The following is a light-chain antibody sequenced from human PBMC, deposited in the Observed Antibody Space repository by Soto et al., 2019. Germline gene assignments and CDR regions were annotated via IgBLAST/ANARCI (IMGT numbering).Light chain of an antibody. CDR3: QHYPGS. CDR1: QSISQW. Sequence: DIQMTQSPSTLSASVGDRVTITCRASQSISQWLAWYQQKPGKAPKVLIYDASSLESGVPSRFRGSGSGTEFTLTISSLQPDDFATSYCQHYPGSFGQGTKLEI. J-gene: IGKJ2*01. CDR2: DAS. V-gene: IGKV1-5*01.